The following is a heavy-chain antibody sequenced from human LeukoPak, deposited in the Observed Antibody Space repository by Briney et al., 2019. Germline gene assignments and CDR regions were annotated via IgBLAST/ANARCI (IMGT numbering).Heavy chain of an antibody. V-gene: IGHV1-2*02. J-gene: IGHJ3*02. CDR2: INPNSGGT. CDR3: ARVDPEYCSGGSCYHDAFDI. Sequence: ASVKVSCKASGYTFAGYYMHWVRQAPGQALEWMGWINPNSGGTNYAQKFQGRVTMTRDTSISTAYMELSRLRSDDTAVYYCARVDPEYCSGGSCYHDAFDIWGQGTMVTVSS. CDR1: GYTFAGYY. D-gene: IGHD2-15*01.